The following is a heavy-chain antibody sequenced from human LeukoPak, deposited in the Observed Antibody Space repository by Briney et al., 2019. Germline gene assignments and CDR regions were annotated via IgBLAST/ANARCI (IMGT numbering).Heavy chain of an antibody. Sequence: SVKVSCKASGGTFSSYAISWVRQAPGQGLEWMGGIIPIFGTANYAQKFQGRVTITTDESTSTAYMELSSLRSEDTAVYYCARGVEYSSSRWSLNYYYYMDVWGKGTTVTVSS. CDR2: IIPIFGTA. CDR3: ARGVEYSSSRWSLNYYYYMDV. CDR1: GGTFSSYA. V-gene: IGHV1-69*05. D-gene: IGHD6-6*01. J-gene: IGHJ6*03.